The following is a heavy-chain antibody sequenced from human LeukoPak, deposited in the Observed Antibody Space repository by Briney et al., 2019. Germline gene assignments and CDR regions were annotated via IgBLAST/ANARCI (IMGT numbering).Heavy chain of an antibody. Sequence: GGSLRLSCAASGFTFSSYAVHWVRQAPGKGLEWVALISYDGSNKYYADFVKGRFTISRDNSKNTLYLQMNSLRAEDTAVYYCARGDLHYHDSTRRGFDIWGQGTMVTVSS. CDR2: ISYDGSNK. V-gene: IGHV3-30*04. D-gene: IGHD3-16*01. J-gene: IGHJ3*02. CDR1: GFTFSSYA. CDR3: ARGDLHYHDSTRRGFDI.